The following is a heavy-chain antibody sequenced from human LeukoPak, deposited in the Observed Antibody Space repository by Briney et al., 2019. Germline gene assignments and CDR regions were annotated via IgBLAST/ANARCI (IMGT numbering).Heavy chain of an antibody. Sequence: PSETLSLTCTVFGDSINSHYWSWVRQAPGKGLEWIGYIFYSGNTNYSPSLKSRVTISIDTSKKQFSLRLTSVTTADTAVYFCARTGDYSRSMGGWFDPWGQGTLVTVSS. D-gene: IGHD4-11*01. J-gene: IGHJ5*02. V-gene: IGHV4-59*11. CDR2: IFYSGNT. CDR1: GDSINSHY. CDR3: ARTGDYSRSMGGWFDP.